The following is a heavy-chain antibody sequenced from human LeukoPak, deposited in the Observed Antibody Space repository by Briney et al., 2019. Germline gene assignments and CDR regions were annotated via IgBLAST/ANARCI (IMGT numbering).Heavy chain of an antibody. D-gene: IGHD1-26*01. Sequence: PSETLSLTCAVYGGSFSGYYWSWIRQPPGKGLEWIGEINHSGSTYYNPSLKSRVTISVDRSKNQFSLKLNSVTAADTAVYFCARDKIVGATTPYYFDYWGQGTLVTVSS. CDR2: INHSGST. J-gene: IGHJ4*02. CDR3: ARDKIVGATTPYYFDY. CDR1: GGSFSGYY. V-gene: IGHV4-34*01.